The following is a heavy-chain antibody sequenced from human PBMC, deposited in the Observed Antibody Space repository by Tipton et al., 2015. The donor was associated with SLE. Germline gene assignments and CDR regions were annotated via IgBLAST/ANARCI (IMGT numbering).Heavy chain of an antibody. CDR2: IKQDGSEK. CDR3: ARSPTYCTNAVCRRYFDY. V-gene: IGHV3-7*01. J-gene: IGHJ4*02. Sequence: LSLTCTVSGGSISSHYWSWIRQPPGKGLEWVANIKQDGSEKYYVDSVKGRFTISRDNAKNSLYLQMNSLRAEDTAVYYCARSPTYCTNAVCRRYFDYWGQGTLVTVSS. CDR1: GGSISSHY. D-gene: IGHD2-8*01.